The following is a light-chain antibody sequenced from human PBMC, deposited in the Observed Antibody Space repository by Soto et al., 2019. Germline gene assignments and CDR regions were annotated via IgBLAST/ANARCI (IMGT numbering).Light chain of an antibody. V-gene: IGLV1-51*02. CDR1: SSNIGNNY. Sequence: QSVLTQPPSVSAAPGQKVTISCSGSSSNIGNNYVSWYQQLPGTAPKLLIYENNKRPSGIPDRFSGSKSGTSATLGITGLQTGDEADYYCGTWDSSLSAYVFATGTKLTVL. CDR3: GTWDSSLSAYV. CDR2: ENN. J-gene: IGLJ1*01.